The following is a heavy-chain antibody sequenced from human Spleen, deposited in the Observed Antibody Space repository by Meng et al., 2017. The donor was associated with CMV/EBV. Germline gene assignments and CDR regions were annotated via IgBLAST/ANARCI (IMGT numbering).Heavy chain of an antibody. Sequence: ASVKVSCKASGYTFTGYYMHWVRQAPGQGLEWMGWISAYNGNTNYAQKLQGRVTMTTDTSTSTAYMELRSLRSDDTAVYYCARAERYAGTSLDPWGQGTLVTVSS. J-gene: IGHJ5*02. D-gene: IGHD1-14*01. V-gene: IGHV1-18*04. CDR2: ISAYNGNT. CDR3: ARAERYAGTSLDP. CDR1: GYTFTGYY.